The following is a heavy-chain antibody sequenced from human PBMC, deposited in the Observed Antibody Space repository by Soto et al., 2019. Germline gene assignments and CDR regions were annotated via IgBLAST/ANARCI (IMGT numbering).Heavy chain of an antibody. D-gene: IGHD5-18*01. V-gene: IGHV4-34*01. CDR3: ARGTKTGYSYPHHYYYHYMDV. CDR1: GGSFSGYY. Sequence: PSETLSLTCAVYGGSFSGYYWSWIRQPPGRGLEWIGEINHSGSTNYNPSLKSRVTISVDTSKNQFSLKLSSVTAADTAVYYCARGTKTGYSYPHHYYYHYMDVWGKGTTVTVSS. J-gene: IGHJ6*03. CDR2: INHSGST.